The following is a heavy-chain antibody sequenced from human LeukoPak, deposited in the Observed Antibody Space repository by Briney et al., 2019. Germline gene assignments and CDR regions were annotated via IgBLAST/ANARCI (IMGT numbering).Heavy chain of an antibody. CDR1: GYTLTELS. J-gene: IGHJ4*02. Sequence: GASVKVSCKVSGYTLTELSMHWVRQAPGKGLEWMGGFDPEDGETIYAQKFQGRVTITADKSTSTAYMELSSLRSEDTAVYYCARDPPKLGGIFDYWGQGTLVTVSS. CDR3: ARDPPKLGGIFDY. D-gene: IGHD3-16*01. V-gene: IGHV1-24*01. CDR2: FDPEDGET.